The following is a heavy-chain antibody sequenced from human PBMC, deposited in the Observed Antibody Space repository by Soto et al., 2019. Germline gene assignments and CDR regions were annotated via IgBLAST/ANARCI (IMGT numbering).Heavy chain of an antibody. V-gene: IGHV3-23*01. Sequence: GGSLRLSCAASGFTLRNYAMSWVRQAPGKGLEWVSSIGDSGATTYYADSVKGRFTISRDNSKSTLYLQMDSLRAEDTAVYYCTKTGASDYYGMDVWGQGTKVTVSS. J-gene: IGHJ6*02. CDR1: GFTLRNYA. CDR3: TKTGASDYYGMDV. CDR2: IGDSGATT.